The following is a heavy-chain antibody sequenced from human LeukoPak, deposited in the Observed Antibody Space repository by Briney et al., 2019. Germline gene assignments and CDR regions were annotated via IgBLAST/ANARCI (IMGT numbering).Heavy chain of an antibody. J-gene: IGHJ4*02. CDR3: ARDYLIESFDY. CDR1: GFTFSSHS. D-gene: IGHD2/OR15-2a*01. V-gene: IGHV3-30*03. Sequence: GGSLRLSCAASGFTFSSHSMNWVRQAPGKGLEWVAVISYDGSNKYYADSVKGRFTISRDNSKDTLNLQMNSLRAEDTAVCYCARDYLIESFDYWGQGTLVTVSS. CDR2: ISYDGSNK.